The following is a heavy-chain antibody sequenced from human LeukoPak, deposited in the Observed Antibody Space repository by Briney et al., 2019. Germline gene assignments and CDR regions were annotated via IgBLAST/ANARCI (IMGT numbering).Heavy chain of an antibody. CDR1: GGSISSTIYY. CDR2: ISYTGTT. J-gene: IGHJ5*02. Sequence: SETLSLTCTVSGGSISSTIYYWGWIRQPPEKGLEWIGTISYTGTTYHNPSLKSRVTISVDTSRNQLSLKLGSVTAADTALYYCARQVRGIDPPTNKWFDPWGQGTLITVSS. V-gene: IGHV4-39*01. D-gene: IGHD1-14*01. CDR3: ARQVRGIDPPTNKWFDP.